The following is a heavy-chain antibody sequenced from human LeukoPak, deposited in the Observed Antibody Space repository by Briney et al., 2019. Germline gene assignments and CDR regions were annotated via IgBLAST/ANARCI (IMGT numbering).Heavy chain of an antibody. CDR1: GGSFSGYQ. CDR2: INHRGST. D-gene: IGHD5-24*01. V-gene: IGHV4-34*01. J-gene: IGHJ6*03. CDR3: ARGERWSMDF. Sequence: SSETLSLTCAVYGGSFSGYQGSWLRQPPGKGLEWIGEINHRGSTNYNPSLKSRVTISVDTSKNQFSLKLSSVTAADTAGYYCARGERWSMDFWGKGTTVSVSS.